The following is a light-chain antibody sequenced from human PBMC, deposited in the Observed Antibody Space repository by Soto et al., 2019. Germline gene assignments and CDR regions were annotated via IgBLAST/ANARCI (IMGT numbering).Light chain of an antibody. Sequence: QSALTQPPSVSAPPGQTVTISCSGSSSNIAYNYVSWYQLLPGTPPKLLIYDNTKRPSGIPDRFAGSQSGTSAALGITGLQSGDEADYYCGTWDSSLNGVVFGGGTKLTVL. CDR2: DNT. J-gene: IGLJ2*01. V-gene: IGLV1-51*01. CDR1: SSNIAYNY. CDR3: GTWDSSLNGVV.